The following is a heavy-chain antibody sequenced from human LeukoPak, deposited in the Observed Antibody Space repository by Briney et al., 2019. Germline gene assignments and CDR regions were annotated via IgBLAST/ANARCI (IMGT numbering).Heavy chain of an antibody. Sequence: GGSLRLSCAASGFTFSSYSMNWVRQAPGKGLEWVSSISSGSSYTYYGDSVKGRCTISRDNTKKSLYLHMNSLRAEDTAVYYCARDDQGSNWYLGHSDAFDIWGQGTMVTVSS. J-gene: IGHJ3*02. CDR3: ARDDQGSNWYLGHSDAFDI. CDR1: GFTFSSYS. CDR2: ISSGSSYT. D-gene: IGHD6-13*01. V-gene: IGHV3-21*01.